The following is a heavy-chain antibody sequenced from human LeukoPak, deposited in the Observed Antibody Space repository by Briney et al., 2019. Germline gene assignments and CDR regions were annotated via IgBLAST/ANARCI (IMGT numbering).Heavy chain of an antibody. CDR3: ARVDTAMVPGLFGY. Sequence: SETLSLTCTVSGGSISSYYWSWIRQPPGKGLEWIGYIYYSGSTNYNPSLKSRVTISVDTSKNQFSLKLSSVTAADTAVYYCARVDTAMVPGLFGYWGQGTLVTVSS. CDR2: IYYSGST. J-gene: IGHJ4*02. V-gene: IGHV4-59*01. CDR1: GGSISSYY. D-gene: IGHD5-18*01.